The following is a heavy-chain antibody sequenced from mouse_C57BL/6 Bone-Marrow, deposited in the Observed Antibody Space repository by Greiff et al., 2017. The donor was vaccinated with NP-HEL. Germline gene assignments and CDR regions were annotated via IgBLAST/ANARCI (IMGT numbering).Heavy chain of an antibody. J-gene: IGHJ3*01. CDR2: IYPRSGNT. CDR1: GYTFTSYG. V-gene: IGHV1-81*01. Sequence: QVQLQQPGAELARPGASVKLSCKASGYTFTSYGISWVKQRTGQGLEWIGEIYPRSGNTYYNEKFKGKATLTADKSSSTAYMELRSLTSEDSAVYFCARREWAWFAYWGQGTLVTVSA. CDR3: ARREWAWFAY.